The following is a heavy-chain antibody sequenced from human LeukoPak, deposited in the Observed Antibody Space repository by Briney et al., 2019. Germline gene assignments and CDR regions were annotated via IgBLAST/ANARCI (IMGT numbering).Heavy chain of an antibody. CDR1: GGSISNASYH. D-gene: IGHD6-19*01. V-gene: IGHV4-61*02. CDR3: AREAVGVEDY. Sequence: SETLSLTCTVSGGSISNASYHWSWIRQPAGKGLEWVGRIYASGSTNYNPSLKSRVTISVDTSKNQFSLNLSSVTAADTAVYYCAREAVGVEDYWGQGTLVTVSS. J-gene: IGHJ4*02. CDR2: IYASGST.